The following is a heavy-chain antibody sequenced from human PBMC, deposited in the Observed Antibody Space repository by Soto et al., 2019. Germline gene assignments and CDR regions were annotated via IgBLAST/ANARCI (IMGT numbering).Heavy chain of an antibody. Sequence: ETRPLCGAVYGGCLSRYYWGWIRPPPGKGLEWIGEINHSGSTNYNPSLKGRVTISVDTSKNPFSLKLSHVTDADTAVYYCARGPDIVLVVAASRWVDPWGQGTLVSVTS. CDR2: INHSGST. CDR1: GGCLSRYY. D-gene: IGHD2-15*01. J-gene: IGHJ5*02. V-gene: IGHV4-34*01. CDR3: ARGPDIVLVVAASRWVDP.